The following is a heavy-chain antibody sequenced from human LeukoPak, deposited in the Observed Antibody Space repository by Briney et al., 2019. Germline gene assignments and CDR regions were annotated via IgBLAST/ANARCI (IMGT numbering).Heavy chain of an antibody. CDR1: GGSISTYY. CDR2: IHYSGST. CDR3: ARGSDYYGSGIKYNWFDP. Sequence: SETLSLTCTVSGGSISTYYWSWIRQPPGQGLEWIGYIHYSGSTNYNPSLKSRVTISVDTSKNQFSLNLKYVTAADTAVYYCARGSDYYGSGIKYNWFDPWGQGTLVTVSS. V-gene: IGHV4-59*01. D-gene: IGHD3-10*01. J-gene: IGHJ5*02.